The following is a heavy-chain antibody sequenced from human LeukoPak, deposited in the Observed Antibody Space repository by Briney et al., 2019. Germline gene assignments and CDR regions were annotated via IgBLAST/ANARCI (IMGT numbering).Heavy chain of an antibody. CDR1: GGSISSSSYY. J-gene: IGHJ3*02. V-gene: IGHV4-39*07. CDR2: IYYSGST. Sequence: PSETLSLTCTVSGGSISSSSYYWGWIRQPPGKGLEWIGSIYYSGSTYYNPSLKSRVTISVDKSKNQFSLKLSSVTAADTAVYYCARVGYYDSTPGHAFDIWGQGTMVTVSS. CDR3: ARVGYYDSTPGHAFDI. D-gene: IGHD3-22*01.